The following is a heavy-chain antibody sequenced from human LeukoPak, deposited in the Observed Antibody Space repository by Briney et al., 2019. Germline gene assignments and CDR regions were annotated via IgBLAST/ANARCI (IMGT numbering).Heavy chain of an antibody. J-gene: IGHJ4*02. Sequence: PSETLSLTCTVSGGSLSDYYWTWVRQPPGKGLEWIGYIYYSGRTNYNPSLKSRLTISVDTSKTQFSLKLTSVTAADTAVYYCAILSLGQWLAFDYWGQGTLSPSPQ. CDR3: AILSLGQWLAFDY. CDR1: GGSLSDYY. D-gene: IGHD6-19*01. CDR2: IYYSGRT. V-gene: IGHV4-59*03.